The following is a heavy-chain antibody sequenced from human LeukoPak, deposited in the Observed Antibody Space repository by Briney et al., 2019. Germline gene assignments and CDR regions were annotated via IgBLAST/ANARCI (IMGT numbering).Heavy chain of an antibody. Sequence: GGSISLSCVVSEFTLEAYAMPWVRQVRGKGLEWVSLINADGSRTYYADSVKGRFTISRDNYKNSLYLQMTSLRPEDSALYYCATWAFYHDLDVWGRGTTVTVSS. J-gene: IGHJ6*02. V-gene: IGHV3-43*02. D-gene: IGHD3-3*01. CDR1: EFTLEAYA. CDR3: ATWAFYHDLDV. CDR2: INADGSRT.